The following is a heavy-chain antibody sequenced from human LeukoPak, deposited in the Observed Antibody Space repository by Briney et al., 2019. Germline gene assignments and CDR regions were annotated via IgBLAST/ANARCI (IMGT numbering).Heavy chain of an antibody. CDR3: ATAYPPSSSWYYFDY. CDR2: FDPEDGET. CDR1: GSTLTELS. J-gene: IGHJ4*02. V-gene: IGHV1-24*01. Sequence: ASVKVPCKVSGSTLTELSMHWVRQAPGKGLEWMGGFDPEDGETIYAQKFQGRVTMTEDTSTDTAYMELSSLRSEDTAVYYCATAYPPSSSWYYFDYWGQGTLVTVSS. D-gene: IGHD6-13*01.